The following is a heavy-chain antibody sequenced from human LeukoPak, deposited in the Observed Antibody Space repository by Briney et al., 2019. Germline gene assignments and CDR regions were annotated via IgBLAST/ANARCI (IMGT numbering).Heavy chain of an antibody. J-gene: IGHJ5*02. D-gene: IGHD5-12*01. CDR3: ASGFRGYDMNWFDP. CDR1: GLTFSNYW. Sequence: PGGSLRLSCGASGLTFSNYWMHWVRQVPGKGLVWVARIDADGSSTSYADSVQGRFTISRDNAKNTLYLQMNSLRAEDTAVYYCASGFRGYDMNWFDPWGQGTLVTVSS. CDR2: IDADGSST. V-gene: IGHV3-74*01.